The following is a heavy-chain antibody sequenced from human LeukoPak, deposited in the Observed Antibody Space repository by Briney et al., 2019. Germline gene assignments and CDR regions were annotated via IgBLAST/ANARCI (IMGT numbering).Heavy chain of an antibody. CDR3: AKGSTFGDLNYFDS. D-gene: IGHD4-17*01. J-gene: IGHJ4*02. V-gene: IGHV3-23*01. CDR1: GFTFSNFG. Sequence: PGVSLRLSCTASGFTFSNFGMSWVRQAPGKGLEWVSTISGSAGSTHYADSVKGRFTISRDTSKNMLYLQMTSLRAEDTALYYCAKGSTFGDLNYFDSWGQGALVSVSS. CDR2: ISGSAGST.